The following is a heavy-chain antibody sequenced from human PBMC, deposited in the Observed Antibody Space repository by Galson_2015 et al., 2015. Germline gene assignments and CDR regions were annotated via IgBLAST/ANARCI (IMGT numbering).Heavy chain of an antibody. V-gene: IGHV3-30*01. Sequence: LRLSCAASGFTFSTYTMHWVRQAPGKGLEWVAVLSYDGNHKYYADSMKARFTTSKDNSKNTLYLQMNSLRAEDTAVYYCARGGAYCSSTSCYAFDIWGQGTMVTVSS. J-gene: IGHJ3*02. D-gene: IGHD2-2*01. CDR1: GFTFSTYT. CDR2: LSYDGNHK. CDR3: ARGGAYCSSTSCYAFDI.